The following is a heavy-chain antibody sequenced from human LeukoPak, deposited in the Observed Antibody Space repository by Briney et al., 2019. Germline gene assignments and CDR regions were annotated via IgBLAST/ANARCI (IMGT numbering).Heavy chain of an antibody. D-gene: IGHD2-15*01. CDR3: TTEVVAAHFDY. Sequence: GGSLRLSCAASGFTFSNAWVSWVRQAPGNGLEWVGRIKSKTDGGTTDYAAPVKGRFTISRDDSKNTLYLQMNSLKTEDTAVYYCTTEVVAAHFDYWGQGTLVTVSS. V-gene: IGHV3-15*01. CDR1: GFTFSNAW. CDR2: IKSKTDGGTT. J-gene: IGHJ4*02.